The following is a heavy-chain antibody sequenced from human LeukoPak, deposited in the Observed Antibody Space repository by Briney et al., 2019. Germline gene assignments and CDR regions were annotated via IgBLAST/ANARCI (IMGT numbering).Heavy chain of an antibody. D-gene: IGHD2-2*01. CDR3: ARDRGCSSTSCYGWFDP. J-gene: IGHJ5*02. V-gene: IGHV3-23*01. Sequence: GGSLRLSCAASGFTFSSYAMSWVRQAPGKGLEWVSAISGSGGSTYYADSVKGRFTISRDNSKNTLYLQMNSLRAEDTAVYYCARDRGCSSTSCYGWFDPWGQGTLVTVSS. CDR1: GFTFSSYA. CDR2: ISGSGGST.